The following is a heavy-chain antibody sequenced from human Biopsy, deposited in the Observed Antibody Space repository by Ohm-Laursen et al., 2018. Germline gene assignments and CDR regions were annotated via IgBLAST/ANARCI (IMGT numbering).Heavy chain of an antibody. Sequence: GTLSLTCSVSGGSIISYYWTWIRQPPGKGLEWIGHVYNGGITNYNPSLKSRVTISKDTSKNQFSLQVNSVTAADTAVYYCARTPRDSFWSGSYKRGLWFDPWGQGTLVTVSS. D-gene: IGHD3-3*01. V-gene: IGHV4-59*01. CDR1: GGSIISYY. CDR2: VYNGGIT. J-gene: IGHJ5*02. CDR3: ARTPRDSFWSGSYKRGLWFDP.